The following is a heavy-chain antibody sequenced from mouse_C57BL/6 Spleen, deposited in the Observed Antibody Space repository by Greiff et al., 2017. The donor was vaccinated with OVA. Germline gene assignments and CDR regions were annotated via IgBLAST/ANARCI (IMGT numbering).Heavy chain of an antibody. Sequence: QVQLQQPGAELVRPGSSVKLSCKASGYTFTSYWMHWVKQRPIQGLEWIGNIDPSDSETHYNQKFKDKATLTVDKSSSTAYMQLSSLRSEDSAVYDCARGREYRGSCVPFDVWGTGTTVTVSS. D-gene: IGHD1-1*02. CDR2: IDPSDSET. V-gene: IGHV1-52*01. CDR1: GYTFTSYW. CDR3: ARGREYRGSCVPFDV. J-gene: IGHJ1*03.